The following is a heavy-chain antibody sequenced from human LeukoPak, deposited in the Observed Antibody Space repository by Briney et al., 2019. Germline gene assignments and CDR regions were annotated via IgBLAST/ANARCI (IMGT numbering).Heavy chain of an antibody. CDR1: GYIFSNYW. CDR2: IYPGDSDT. J-gene: IGHJ3*01. D-gene: IGHD5-24*01. V-gene: IGHV5-51*01. CDR3: ATRDGGRGFDV. Sequence: GESLKISCKGSGYIFSNYWIGWVSQMPGKGLEWMGIIYPGDSDTRYSPSFQGQVTISADKSISTAYLQWSSLKASDTAMYYCATRDGGRGFDVWGQGTMVTVSS.